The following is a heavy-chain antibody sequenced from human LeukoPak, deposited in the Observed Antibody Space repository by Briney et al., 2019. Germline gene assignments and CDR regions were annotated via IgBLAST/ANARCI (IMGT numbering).Heavy chain of an antibody. CDR3: AREFRGVTRYFDY. Sequence: PGGSLRLSCAASGFTFSDHYMDWVRQAPGKGLEWVGRIRNKANSYTTEYAASVKGRFTISRDDSKNSLYLQMNSLRAEDTAVYYCAREFRGVTRYFDYWGQGTLVTVSS. V-gene: IGHV3-72*01. J-gene: IGHJ4*02. D-gene: IGHD3-10*01. CDR2: IRNKANSYTT. CDR1: GFTFSDHY.